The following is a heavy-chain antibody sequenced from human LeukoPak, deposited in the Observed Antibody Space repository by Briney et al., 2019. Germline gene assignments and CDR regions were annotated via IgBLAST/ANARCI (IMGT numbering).Heavy chain of an antibody. D-gene: IGHD2-15*01. Sequence: SVKVSCQASGGTFSSYAISWVRQAPGQGLEWMGGIIPIFGTANYAQKFQGRVTITADESTSTAYMELSSLRSEDTAVYYCARGSLRYCSGGSCHYFDYWGQGTLVTVSS. CDR1: GGTFSSYA. J-gene: IGHJ4*02. CDR2: IIPIFGTA. V-gene: IGHV1-69*01. CDR3: ARGSLRYCSGGSCHYFDY.